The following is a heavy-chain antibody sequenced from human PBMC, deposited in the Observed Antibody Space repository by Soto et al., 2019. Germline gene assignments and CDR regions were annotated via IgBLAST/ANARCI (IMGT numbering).Heavy chain of an antibody. D-gene: IGHD5-12*01. Sequence: GASVKVSCKASGGTFSSYTISWVRQAPGQGLEWMGRIIPILGIANYAQKFQGRVTITADKSTSTAYMELTSLTSKDTAVYYCARDSPIGSTYSGYDAIDSWGRGTLVTVSS. J-gene: IGHJ4*02. CDR2: IIPILGIA. V-gene: IGHV1-69*04. CDR3: ARDSPIGSTYSGYDAIDS. CDR1: GGTFSSYT.